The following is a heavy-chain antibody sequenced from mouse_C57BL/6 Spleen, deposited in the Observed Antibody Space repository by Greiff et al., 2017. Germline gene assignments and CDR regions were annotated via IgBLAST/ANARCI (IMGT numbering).Heavy chain of an antibody. D-gene: IGHD2-5*01. CDR3: ARNSNYRFAY. CDR1: GFTFSDYG. V-gene: IGHV5-17*01. CDR2: ISSGSSTI. J-gene: IGHJ3*01. Sequence: DVQLVESGGGLVKPGGSLKLSCAASGFTFSDYGMHWVRQAPEKGLEWVAYISSGSSTIYYADTVKGRFTISRDNAKNTLFLQMTSLRSEDTAMYYCARNSNYRFAYWGQGTLVTVSA.